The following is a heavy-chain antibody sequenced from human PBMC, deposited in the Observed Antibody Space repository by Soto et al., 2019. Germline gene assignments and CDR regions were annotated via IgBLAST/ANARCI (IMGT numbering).Heavy chain of an antibody. CDR2: ISGSGGST. Sequence: EVQLLESGGGLVQPGGSLRLSCAASGFTFSSYAMSWVRQAPGKGLEWVSAISGSGGSTYYADSVKGRFTISRDNSKNTLYLQMNSLRAEDTAVYYCAKDRSITKRDTPYFDYWGQGTLVTVSS. J-gene: IGHJ4*02. CDR1: GFTFSSYA. V-gene: IGHV3-23*01. CDR3: AKDRSITKRDTPYFDY. D-gene: IGHD3-16*01.